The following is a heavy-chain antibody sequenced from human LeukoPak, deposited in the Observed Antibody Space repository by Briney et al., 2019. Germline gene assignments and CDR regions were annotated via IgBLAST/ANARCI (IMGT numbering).Heavy chain of an antibody. CDR2: MNPNSGNT. J-gene: IGHJ5*02. CDR1: GYTFTTFD. D-gene: IGHD2-2*01. Sequence: ASVKVSCTASGYTFTTFDINWVRQAAGQGLEWMGWMNPNSGNTGYAQKFQGRVTMTRDTFTNTAYMELSSLRSEDTAVYFCVRCYCSSTSCFWFDPWGQGTLVTVSS. V-gene: IGHV1-8*01. CDR3: VRCYCSSTSCFWFDP.